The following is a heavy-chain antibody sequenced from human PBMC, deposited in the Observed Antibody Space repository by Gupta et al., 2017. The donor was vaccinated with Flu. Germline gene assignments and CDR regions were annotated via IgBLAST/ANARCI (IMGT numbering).Heavy chain of an antibody. CDR3: GTRSASSRWSFDY. V-gene: IGHV3-7*01. Sequence: EVQLVESGGGLVQPGGSLRLSCSGSGFIFSTKSLGWVRQAPGKGLEWVGNINEDGSARNYVDSVNGRFTISRDNAKNSVDLQMNSLRDEDTAIYYCGTRSASSRWSFDYWGQGTLVTVSS. CDR2: INEDGSAR. D-gene: IGHD6-13*01. J-gene: IGHJ4*02. CDR1: GFIFSTKS.